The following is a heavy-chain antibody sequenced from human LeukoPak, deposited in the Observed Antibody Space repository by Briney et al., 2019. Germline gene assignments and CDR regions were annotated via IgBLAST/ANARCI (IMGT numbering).Heavy chain of an antibody. Sequence: GESVRLSCAASGFILKKYGMTWVRQDPGKGLQWVAGVTGTGHRTFYADSAKGRFTISRDDANNTMSLHINSLRVEDSAIYYCTKDAKYCDSYLCHLDYFQYWGQGILVTGSS. CDR3: TKDAKYCDSYLCHLDYFQY. V-gene: IGHV3-23*01. CDR2: VTGTGHRT. D-gene: IGHD2-21*01. J-gene: IGHJ4*02. CDR1: GFILKKYG.